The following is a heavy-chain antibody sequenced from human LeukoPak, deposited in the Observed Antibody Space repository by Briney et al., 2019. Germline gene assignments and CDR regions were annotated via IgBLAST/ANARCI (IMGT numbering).Heavy chain of an antibody. V-gene: IGHV1-8*03. D-gene: IGHD6-13*01. CDR1: GYTFTSYD. J-gene: IGHJ6*03. CDR2: MNPNSGNT. Sequence: ASVKVSCKASGYTFTSYDINWVRQATGQGLEWMGWMNPNSGNTGYAQKFQGRVTITRNTSISTAYMELSSLRSEDTAVYYCARAVKGGIAAASIDDYYMDVWGKGTTVTVSS. CDR3: ARAVKGGIAAASIDDYYMDV.